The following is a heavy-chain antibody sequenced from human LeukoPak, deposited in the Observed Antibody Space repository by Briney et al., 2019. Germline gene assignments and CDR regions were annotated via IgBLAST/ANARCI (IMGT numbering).Heavy chain of an antibody. D-gene: IGHD2-2*01. CDR3: AKDYCSSTSCYFYYYMDV. Sequence: GGSLRLSCAASGFTLSSYGMHWVRQAPGKGLEWVACIRYDGSNKYYADSVKGGFTISRENYKNTMYLTMNRQRAEDTAVYYCAKDYCSSTSCYFYYYMDVWGKGTTVTVSS. V-gene: IGHV3-30*02. J-gene: IGHJ6*03. CDR1: GFTLSSYG. CDR2: IRYDGSNK.